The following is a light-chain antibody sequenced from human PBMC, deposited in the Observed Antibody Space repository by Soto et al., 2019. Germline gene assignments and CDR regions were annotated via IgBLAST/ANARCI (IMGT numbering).Light chain of an antibody. Sequence: EIVLTQSPATLSLSPGERATLSCRASQSVSSYLAWYQQKPGQDPRLLIYDASNRATGIPARFSGSGSGTDLTLTISSLEPEDFAVYYCQQHSNWPSLFTFGPGTKVDIK. CDR2: DAS. CDR1: QSVSSY. V-gene: IGKV3-11*01. J-gene: IGKJ3*01. CDR3: QQHSNWPSLFT.